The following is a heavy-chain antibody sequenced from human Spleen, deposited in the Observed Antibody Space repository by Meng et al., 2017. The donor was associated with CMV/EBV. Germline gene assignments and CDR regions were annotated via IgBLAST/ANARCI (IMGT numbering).Heavy chain of an antibody. J-gene: IGHJ6*02. CDR1: GYTFINYG. CDR2: ISARNDNT. D-gene: IGHD2-2*02. Sequence: ASVKVSCKASGYTFINYGISWVRQAPGQGLEWMGWISARNDNTKYAQKFQGRVTMTTDTSTSTAYMELRSLRPDDTAVYYCAREGDPLDIAVEPPAIRNYYYGMDVWGQGTTVTVSS. CDR3: AREGDPLDIAVEPPAIRNYYYGMDV. V-gene: IGHV1-18*01.